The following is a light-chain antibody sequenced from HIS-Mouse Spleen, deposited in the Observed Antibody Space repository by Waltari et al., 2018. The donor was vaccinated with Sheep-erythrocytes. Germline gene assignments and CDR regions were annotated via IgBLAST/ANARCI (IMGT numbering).Light chain of an antibody. V-gene: IGLV2-11*01. CDR3: CSYAGSYTFWV. CDR2: DVS. Sequence: QSALTQPRSVSGSPGQSVTISCPGTSSAVGGYNYVPWYQQHPVKAPKLMIYDVSKRPSGVPDRFSGSKSGNTASLTISGLQAEDEADYYCCSYAGSYTFWVFGGGTKLTVL. CDR1: SSAVGGYNY. J-gene: IGLJ3*02.